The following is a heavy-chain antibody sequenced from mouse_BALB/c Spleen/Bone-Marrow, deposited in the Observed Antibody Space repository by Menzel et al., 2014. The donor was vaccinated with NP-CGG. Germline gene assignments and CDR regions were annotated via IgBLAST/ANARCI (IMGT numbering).Heavy chain of an antibody. D-gene: IGHD2-3*01. CDR3: SRLGYYGGFAY. J-gene: IGHJ3*01. CDR1: GFDFSRYW. CDR2: INPDSNTI. Sequence: EMKLMESGGGLVQPGGSLKLSCAASGFDFSRYWMSWVRQAPGKGLEWIGEINPDSNTINYTPSLKDKFIISRDNAKNTLYLQMSKVRSEDTALYYCSRLGYYGGFAYWGQGTLVTVSA. V-gene: IGHV4-1*02.